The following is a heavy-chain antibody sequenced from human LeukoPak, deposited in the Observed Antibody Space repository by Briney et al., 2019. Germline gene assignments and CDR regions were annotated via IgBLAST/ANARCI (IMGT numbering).Heavy chain of an antibody. CDR3: ARTSYDSSGYYYVRTHDAFDI. V-gene: IGHV3-30*02. Sequence: GGSLRLSCAASGFTFSSYGMHWVRQAPGKGLEWVAFIRYDGSNKYYADSVKGRFTISRDNSTHTMYLQMNSLRAEDTAVYYCARTSYDSSGYYYVRTHDAFDIWGQGTMVTVSS. CDR2: IRYDGSNK. J-gene: IGHJ3*02. D-gene: IGHD3-22*01. CDR1: GFTFSSYG.